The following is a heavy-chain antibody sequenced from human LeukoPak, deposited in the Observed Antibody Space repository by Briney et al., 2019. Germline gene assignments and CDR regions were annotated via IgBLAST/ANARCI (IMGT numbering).Heavy chain of an antibody. CDR1: GGSISSGGYY. CDR3: ARDVSLGYYDSSGHIPQIYFDY. Sequence: PSQTLSLTCTVSGGSISSGGYYWSWIRQHPGQGLEWIGYIYYSGSTNYSPALKSRVTISADTSKNQFSLNLRSVTAADTAVYYCARDVSLGYYDSSGHIPQIYFDYWGQGTLVTVSS. J-gene: IGHJ4*02. V-gene: IGHV4-31*03. CDR2: IYYSGST. D-gene: IGHD3-22*01.